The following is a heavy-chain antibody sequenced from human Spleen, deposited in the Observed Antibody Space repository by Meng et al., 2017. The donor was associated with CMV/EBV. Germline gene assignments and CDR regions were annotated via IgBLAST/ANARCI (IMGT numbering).Heavy chain of an antibody. J-gene: IGHJ4*02. CDR1: GDSVSSNSVA. D-gene: IGHD1-26*01. Sequence: VQLQQAGPGPVKPLQTLSLPCVISGDSVSSNSVAWAWIRQSPSRGLEWLGRTYYRSKWYNDYAMFVKSRITISQDTSKNQFSLQLNSVTPEDTAVYYCARHNGGTYRFDCWGQGTLVTVSS. CDR2: TYYRSKWYN. V-gene: IGHV6-1*01. CDR3: ARHNGGTYRFDC.